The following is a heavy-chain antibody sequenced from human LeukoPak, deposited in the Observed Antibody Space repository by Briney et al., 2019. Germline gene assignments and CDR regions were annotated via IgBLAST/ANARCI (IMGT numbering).Heavy chain of an antibody. CDR3: ARHDIIAVAFSY. CDR2: ISYSGST. J-gene: IGHJ4*02. V-gene: IGHV4-39*01. D-gene: IGHD6-19*01. CDR1: GGSISSSSYY. Sequence: SETLPLTCTVSGGSISSSSYYWGWIRQPPGKGLEWIGRISYSGSTYYNPSLKSRVTISVDTSKNQFSLNLSSVTAADTAVYYCARHDIIAVAFSYWGQGTLVTVSS.